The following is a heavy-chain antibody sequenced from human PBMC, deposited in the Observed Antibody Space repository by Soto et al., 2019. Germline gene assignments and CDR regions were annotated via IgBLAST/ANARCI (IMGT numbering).Heavy chain of an antibody. D-gene: IGHD1-26*01. CDR1: GGTFSSYA. CDR3: AARTSGSFYVDY. CDR2: IIPIFGTA. J-gene: IGHJ4*02. V-gene: IGHV1-69*12. Sequence: QVQLVQSGAEVKKPGSSVKVSCKASGGTFSSYAMTWVRQAPGQGLEWMGGIIPIFGTAKYAQKFQGRVTITADAATNTADIELTSLTADDTAVSYCAARTSGSFYVDYGGQGNLVTVAA.